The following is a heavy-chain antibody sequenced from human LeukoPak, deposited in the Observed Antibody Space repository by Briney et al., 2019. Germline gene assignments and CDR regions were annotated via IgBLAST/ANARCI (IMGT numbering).Heavy chain of an antibody. Sequence: PSETLSLTCTVSGGSISSYYWSWIRQPPGKGLEWIGEINHSGSTNYNPSLKSRVTISVDTSKNQFSLKLSSVTAADTAVYYCASAAGTSYYFDYWGQGTLVTVSS. CDR1: GGSISSYY. D-gene: IGHD6-13*01. V-gene: IGHV4-34*01. CDR3: ASAAGTSYYFDY. CDR2: INHSGST. J-gene: IGHJ4*02.